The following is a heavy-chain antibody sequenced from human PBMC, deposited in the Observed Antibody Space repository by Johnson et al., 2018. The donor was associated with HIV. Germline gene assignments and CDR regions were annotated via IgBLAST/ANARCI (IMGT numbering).Heavy chain of an antibody. V-gene: IGHV3-38-3*01. J-gene: IGHJ3*02. Sequence: VQLVESGGGLVQPGGSLRLSCAASGFTVSSNEMSWVRQAPGKGLEWVSSISGGSTYYADSVKGRFTISRDNSKNTLYLQMNSLRAEDTAVYYCARACSGGSCYEEKSPDAFDIWGQGTMVTVSS. CDR1: GFTVSSNE. D-gene: IGHD2-15*01. CDR2: ISGGST. CDR3: ARACSGGSCYEEKSPDAFDI.